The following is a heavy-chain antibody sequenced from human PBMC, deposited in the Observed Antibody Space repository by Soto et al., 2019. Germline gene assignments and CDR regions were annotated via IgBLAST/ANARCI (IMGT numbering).Heavy chain of an antibody. J-gene: IGHJ4*02. CDR3: ASAIAARPPHAFDY. D-gene: IGHD6-6*01. CDR2: IYTSGST. CDR1: GGSISSYY. Sequence: SETLSLTFTVSGGSISSYYWSWIRQPAGKGLEWIGRIYTSGSTNYNPSLKSRVTMSVDTSKNQFSLKLSSVTAADTAVYYCASAIAARPPHAFDYGGQGTLVTVSS. V-gene: IGHV4-4*07.